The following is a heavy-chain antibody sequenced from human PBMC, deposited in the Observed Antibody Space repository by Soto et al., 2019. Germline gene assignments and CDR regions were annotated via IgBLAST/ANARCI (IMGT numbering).Heavy chain of an antibody. D-gene: IGHD4-4*01. CDR2: ISSRSSYI. V-gene: IGHV3-21*01. CDR1: GFTFSSYS. Sequence: EVQLVESGGGLVKPGGSLRLSCAASGFTFSSYSMNWVRQAPGKGLEWVSSISSRSSYIYYADSVKGRFTISRDNAKNSLYRQMNSLRAEDTAVYYCARESVYSNYGFNWFEPWGQGTLVTVSS. CDR3: ARESVYSNYGFNWFEP. J-gene: IGHJ5*02.